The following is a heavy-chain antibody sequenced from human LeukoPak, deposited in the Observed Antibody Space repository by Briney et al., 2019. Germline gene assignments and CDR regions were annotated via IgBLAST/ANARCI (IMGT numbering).Heavy chain of an antibody. J-gene: IGHJ6*03. CDR2: ISSTSSYI. D-gene: IGHD1/OR15-1a*01. Sequence: PGGSLRLSCAASGFTFSIYSVTWVRQAPGKGLEWVASISSTSSYIYYADSVRGRFTISRDNAQYLAYLQMNSLRAEDTAVYHCAKRDRADYRTSPVPYYSSYINAWEKGTTVIVSS. CDR3: AKRDRADYRTSPVPYYSSYINA. CDR1: GFTFSIYS. V-gene: IGHV3-21*06.